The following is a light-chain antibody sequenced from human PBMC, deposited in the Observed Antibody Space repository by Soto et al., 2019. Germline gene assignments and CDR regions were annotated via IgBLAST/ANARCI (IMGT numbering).Light chain of an antibody. Sequence: QSALTQPRSVSGSPGQSVTISCTGTSSDVGGYNYVSWYQQHPGKAPKLMIYDVSKRPSGVPDRFSGSKSGNTASLTISGLQAEDEADYYCCSYAGRGVVFGGWTKVTVL. J-gene: IGLJ2*01. V-gene: IGLV2-11*01. CDR1: SSDVGGYNY. CDR3: CSYAGRGVV. CDR2: DVS.